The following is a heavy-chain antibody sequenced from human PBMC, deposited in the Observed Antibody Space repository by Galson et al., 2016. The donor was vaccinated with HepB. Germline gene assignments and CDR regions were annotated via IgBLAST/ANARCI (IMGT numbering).Heavy chain of an antibody. J-gene: IGHJ3*02. Sequence: ETLSLTCTVSSGSISSSRYYWGWIRQPPGKGLEWIGSVYYSGTAYYDPSLKSRVSISVDTSKNQFSLRLSSVTAGDTAVYFCASHCGGDCYNNLADVFDIWGRGTMVTVSS. CDR1: SGSISSSRYY. CDR3: ASHCGGDCYNNLADVFDI. V-gene: IGHV4-39*01. CDR2: VYYSGTA. D-gene: IGHD2-21*01.